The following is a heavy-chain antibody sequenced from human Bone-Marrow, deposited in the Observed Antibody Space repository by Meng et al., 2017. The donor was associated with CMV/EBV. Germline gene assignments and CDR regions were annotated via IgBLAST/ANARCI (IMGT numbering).Heavy chain of an antibody. V-gene: IGHV3-7*01. CDR3: ARDKERFLEENAFDI. D-gene: IGHD3-3*01. Sequence: GESLKISCAASGFTFSSYWMSWVRQAPGKGLEWVANIKQDGSEKYYVDSVKGRFTISRDNAKNSLYLQMNSLRAEDTAVYYCARDKERFLEENAFDIWGQGTMVTVSS. CDR1: GFTFSSYW. CDR2: IKQDGSEK. J-gene: IGHJ3*02.